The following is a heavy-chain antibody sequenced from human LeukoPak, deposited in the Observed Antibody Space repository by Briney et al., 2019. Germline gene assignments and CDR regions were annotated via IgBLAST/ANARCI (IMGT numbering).Heavy chain of an antibody. CDR2: NYHSGST. J-gene: IGHJ4*02. Sequence: PSETLSLTCTVSGYSISSGYYWGWIRQPPGKGLEWIGSNYHSGSTYYNPSLKSRVTISVDTSKNQFSLRLTSVTAADTAVYYCARQTGSGLFILPGGQGTLVTVSS. V-gene: IGHV4-38-2*02. D-gene: IGHD3/OR15-3a*01. CDR1: GYSISSGYY. CDR3: ARQTGSGLFILP.